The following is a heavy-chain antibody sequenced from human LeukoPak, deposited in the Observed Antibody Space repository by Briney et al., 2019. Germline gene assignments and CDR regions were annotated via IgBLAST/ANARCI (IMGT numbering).Heavy chain of an antibody. D-gene: IGHD3-22*01. CDR2: ISGSGGST. CDR1: GFTFSSYA. J-gene: IGHJ4*02. CDR3: AKRGDYDSSGYYFDY. V-gene: IGHV3-23*01. Sequence: GGSLRLSCAASGFTFSSYAMSWVRQAPGKGLEWVSAISGSGGSTYYADSVKGRFTISRDNSKNTLYVQMNSLRAEDTAVYYCAKRGDYDSSGYYFDYWGQGTLVTVSS.